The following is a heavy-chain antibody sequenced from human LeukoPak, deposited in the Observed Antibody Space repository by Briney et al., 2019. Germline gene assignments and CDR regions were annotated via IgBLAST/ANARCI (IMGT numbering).Heavy chain of an antibody. J-gene: IGHJ3*02. CDR2: ISGSGGST. D-gene: IGHD4-17*01. V-gene: IGHV3-23*01. Sequence: GGSLRLSCAASGFTFSSYAMSWVRQAPGKGLEWVSAISGSGGSTYYADSVKGRFTISRDNSKNTLFLQMNSLRAEDTAVYYCAKDLRGYGDYTCTFDIWGQGTTVTISS. CDR1: GFTFSSYA. CDR3: AKDLRGYGDYTCTFDI.